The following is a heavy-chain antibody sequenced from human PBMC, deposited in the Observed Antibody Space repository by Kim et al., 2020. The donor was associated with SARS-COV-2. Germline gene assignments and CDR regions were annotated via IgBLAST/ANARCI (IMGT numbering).Heavy chain of an antibody. V-gene: IGHV1-18*01. D-gene: IGHD4-17*01. CDR3: ARDRGYGDDTFDY. CDR1: GYTFTSYG. CDR2: VGAYNGDT. Sequence: ASVKVSCKASGYTFTSYGISWVRQAPGQGLEWLGWVGAYNGDTNYAQNLQGRVTLTTDTSTSTAFLELRSLRSDDTAVSFCARDRGYGDDTFDYWGQGTL. J-gene: IGHJ4*02.